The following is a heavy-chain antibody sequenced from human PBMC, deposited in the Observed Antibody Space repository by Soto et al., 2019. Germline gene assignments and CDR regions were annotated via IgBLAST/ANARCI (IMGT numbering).Heavy chain of an antibody. V-gene: IGHV1-58*02. CDR3: AAVLPSGWFGESNLDDD. Sequence: GASVKVSCKASGFTFTSSAMQWVRQARGQRLEWIGWIVVGSGNTNYAQKFQERVTITRDMSTSTAYMELSSLRSEDTAVYYCAAVLPSGWFGESNLDDDWGQGTLGTVS. CDR1: GFTFTSSA. J-gene: IGHJ4*02. CDR2: IVVGSGNT. D-gene: IGHD3-10*01.